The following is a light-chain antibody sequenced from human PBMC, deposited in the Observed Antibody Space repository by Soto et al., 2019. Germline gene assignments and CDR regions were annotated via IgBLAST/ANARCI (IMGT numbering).Light chain of an antibody. Sequence: EIVLTQSPGTLSLSPGDRATLSCRASQAFNTYLAWYQQKPGQAPRLLIYRVSTRATGIPDRFSGSGSGTDFTLTISKLEPEVFAVYYCHYYAASPGSFGPGTKVDIK. V-gene: IGKV3-20*01. CDR1: QAFNTY. CDR3: HYYAASPGS. J-gene: IGKJ3*01. CDR2: RVS.